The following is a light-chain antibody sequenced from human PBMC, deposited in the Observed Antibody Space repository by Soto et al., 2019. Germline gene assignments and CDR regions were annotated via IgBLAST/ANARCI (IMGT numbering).Light chain of an antibody. Sequence: EIVLTQSPGTLSLAPGERATLSCRASQTIIKSDLAWFQQKPGQAPRLLIFGASKRATGVPDRFCGSYSRSDFTITITRLETEDFAVHYCQQYASSPFTFGPGTKVDIK. CDR2: GAS. J-gene: IGKJ3*01. V-gene: IGKV3-20*01. CDR1: QTIIKSD. CDR3: QQYASSPFT.